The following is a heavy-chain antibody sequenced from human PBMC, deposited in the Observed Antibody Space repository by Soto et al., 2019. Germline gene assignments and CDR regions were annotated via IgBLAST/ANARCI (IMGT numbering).Heavy chain of an antibody. CDR2: ISYDGSNK. CDR1: GFTFSSYA. J-gene: IGHJ4*02. CDR3: ARAYEGDYFDY. D-gene: IGHD3-16*01. V-gene: IGHV3-30-3*01. Sequence: GRALRLSCAASGFTFSSYAMHWVRQAPGKGLEWVAVISYDGSNKYYADSVKGRFTISRDNSKNTLYLQMNSLRAEDTAVYYCARAYEGDYFDYWGQGTLVTVSS.